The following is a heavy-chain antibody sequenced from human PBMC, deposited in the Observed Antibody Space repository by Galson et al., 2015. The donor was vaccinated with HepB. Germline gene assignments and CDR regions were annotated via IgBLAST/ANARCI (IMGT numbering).Heavy chain of an antibody. V-gene: IGHV3-7*03. CDR3: ARELGDRGGGRCYSVGYYYDYYGMDV. CDR2: IKQDGSEK. J-gene: IGHJ6*02. CDR1: GFTFSSYW. Sequence: SLRLSCAASGFTFSSYWMNWVRQAPRKGLEWVANIKQDGSEKYYVDSVKGRFTISRDNAKNSLYLQMNSLRAEDTAVYYCARELGDRGGGRCYSVGYYYDYYGMDVWGQGTLVTVSS. D-gene: IGHD2-15*01.